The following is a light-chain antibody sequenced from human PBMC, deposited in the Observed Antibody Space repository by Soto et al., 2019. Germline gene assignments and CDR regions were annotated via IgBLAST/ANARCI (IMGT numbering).Light chain of an antibody. CDR2: DNN. V-gene: IGLV1-51*01. Sequence: QSALTQPPSVSAAPGQKVTISCSGSSSNIGNNYVSWYQQLPGTAPKLLIYDNNKRPSGIPDRFSGSKSGTSATLGITGLQTGDEADYYCQSYDSSLSGSSVFGTGTKVTLL. CDR1: SSNIGNNY. CDR3: QSYDSSLSGSSV. J-gene: IGLJ1*01.